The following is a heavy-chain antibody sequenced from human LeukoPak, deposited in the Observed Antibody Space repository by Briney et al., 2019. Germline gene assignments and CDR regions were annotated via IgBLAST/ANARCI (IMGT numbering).Heavy chain of an antibody. J-gene: IGHJ4*02. V-gene: IGHV3-7*01. Sequence: TGGSLRLSCAASGFTFSNNWMTWVRQAPGKGLEWVASVKKDASEKYYVDSVKGRFTISRDNSKNTLYLQMNSLRAEDTAVYYCAKASGSGSYYGYYFDYWGQGTLVTVSS. CDR3: AKASGSGSYYGYYFDY. CDR2: VKKDASEK. D-gene: IGHD3-10*01. CDR1: GFTFSNNW.